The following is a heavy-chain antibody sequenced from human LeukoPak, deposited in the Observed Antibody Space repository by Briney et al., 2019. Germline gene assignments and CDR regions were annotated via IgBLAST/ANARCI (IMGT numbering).Heavy chain of an antibody. J-gene: IGHJ4*02. D-gene: IGHD3-22*01. CDR3: AKDPVDSSGYYWDSGY. V-gene: IGHV3-48*01. Sequence: GSLRLSCAASGFAFSSYSFNWVRQTPGKGLEWVSYIGSSSSSIYYADSVKGRFTISRDNSKNTLSLQMNSLRAEDTAVYYCAKDPVDSSGYYWDSGYWGQGTLVTVSS. CDR1: GFAFSSYS. CDR2: IGSSSSSI.